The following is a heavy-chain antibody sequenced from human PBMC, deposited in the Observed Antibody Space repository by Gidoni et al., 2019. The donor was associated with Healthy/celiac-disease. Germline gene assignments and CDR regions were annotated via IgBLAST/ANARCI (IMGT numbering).Heavy chain of an antibody. CDR2: ISSSSSTI. CDR3: ARDSDSSGYYQYWYFDL. J-gene: IGHJ2*01. CDR1: GSTSSSYG. V-gene: IGHV3-48*02. D-gene: IGHD3-22*01. Sequence: EVQLVESGGGLVQPGGSLRPPWAAPGSTSSSYGMNWVRQAPGKGLEWVSYISSSSSTIYYADSVKGRFTISRDNAKNSLYLQMNSLRDEDTAVYYCARDSDSSGYYQYWYFDLWGRGTLVTVSS.